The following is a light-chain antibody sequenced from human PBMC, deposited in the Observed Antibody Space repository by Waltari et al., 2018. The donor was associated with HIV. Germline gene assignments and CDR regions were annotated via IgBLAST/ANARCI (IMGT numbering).Light chain of an antibody. CDR2: DAS. V-gene: IGKV3-11*01. CDR3: QQRSNWPRMYT. CDR1: QSVSSN. Sequence: EIVLTQSPAILSLSPGERATLSCRASQSVSSNLAWYQQKPGQAPRLLIYDASNRATGIPGRFSGSGSGTDFTLTITSLEPEDFAVYYCQQRSNWPRMYTFGQGTKLEIK. J-gene: IGKJ2*01.